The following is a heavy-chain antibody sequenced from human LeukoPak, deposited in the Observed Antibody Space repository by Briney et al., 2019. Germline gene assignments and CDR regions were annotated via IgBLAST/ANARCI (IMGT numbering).Heavy chain of an antibody. CDR1: GFTFSSYA. Sequence: GGSLRLSCAASGFTFSSYAMHWVRQAPGKGLEYVSAISSNGGSTYYANSVKGRFTISRGNSKNTLYLQMGSLRAEDMAVYYCARSEDYDYVWGSYRYIFDYWGQGTLVTVSS. CDR2: ISSNGGST. D-gene: IGHD3-16*02. CDR3: ARSEDYDYVWGSYRYIFDY. V-gene: IGHV3-64*01. J-gene: IGHJ4*02.